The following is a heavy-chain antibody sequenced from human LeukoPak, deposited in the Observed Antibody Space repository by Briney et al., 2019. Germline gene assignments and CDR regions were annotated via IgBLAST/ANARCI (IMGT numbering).Heavy chain of an antibody. D-gene: IGHD5-18*01. CDR2: ISGSGDST. Sequence: GVSLRLSCAASGFTFSSYAMSWVRQAPGEGLEWVTAISGSGDSTYYADSVKGRFTISRDNSKNTLYPQMNSLRAEDTAVYYCAKTSYSYGFSYFDYWGQGTLVTVSS. J-gene: IGHJ4*02. V-gene: IGHV3-23*01. CDR1: GFTFSSYA. CDR3: AKTSYSYGFSYFDY.